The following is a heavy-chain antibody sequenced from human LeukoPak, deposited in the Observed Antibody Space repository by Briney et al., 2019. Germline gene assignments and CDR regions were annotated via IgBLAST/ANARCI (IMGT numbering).Heavy chain of an antibody. V-gene: IGHV1-58*01. J-gene: IGHJ5*02. CDR2: IVVGSGNT. Sequence: ASVKVSCKASGFTFTSSAVQWVRQARGQRLEWIGWIVVGSGNTNYAQKFQERVTITRDMSTSTAYMELSSLRSEGTAVYYCAAGRPGLIEFWFDPWGQGTLVTVSS. CDR1: GFTFTSSA. D-gene: IGHD3-16*01. CDR3: AAGRPGLIEFWFDP.